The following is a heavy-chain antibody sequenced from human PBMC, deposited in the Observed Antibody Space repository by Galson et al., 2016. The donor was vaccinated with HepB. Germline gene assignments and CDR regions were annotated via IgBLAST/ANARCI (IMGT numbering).Heavy chain of an antibody. J-gene: IGHJ4*02. D-gene: IGHD2-21*01. CDR1: GFTFSTYA. CDR2: ISYDGSNK. Sequence: SLRLSCAASGFTFSTYAMHWVRQAPGKGLEWVAVISYDGSNKFYADSVKGRFTISRDNSKNTLYLQMNSLRDEDTAVYYCAKEAAPTVKSGSDVDYWGRGTLVTVSS. CDR3: AKEAAPTVKSGSDVDY. V-gene: IGHV3-30*18.